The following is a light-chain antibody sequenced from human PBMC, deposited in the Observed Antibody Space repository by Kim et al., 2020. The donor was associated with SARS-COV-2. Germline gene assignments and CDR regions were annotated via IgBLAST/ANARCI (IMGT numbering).Light chain of an antibody. CDR2: GAS. J-gene: IGKJ1*01. Sequence: SPGEWATLSCRASQSIRSSFLAWYQQKPGQAPRLLIYGASNRAAGIPGRFSGSGSGTDFTLTISRLEPEDFAVYYCQQYHGSPWTFGQGTKVDIK. V-gene: IGKV3-20*01. CDR1: QSIRSSF. CDR3: QQYHGSPWT.